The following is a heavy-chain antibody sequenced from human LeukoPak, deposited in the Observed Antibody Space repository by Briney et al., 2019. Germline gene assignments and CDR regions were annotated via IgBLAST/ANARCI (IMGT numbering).Heavy chain of an antibody. CDR3: AKDFYSSGKSIDY. Sequence: GGSLRLSCAASGFTFSSYAMSWVRQAPGKGLEWVSLISGSGGSTYYADSVKGRFTISRDNSKNTLYLQMNSLRGEDTAVYYCAKDFYSSGKSIDYWGQGTLVTVSS. V-gene: IGHV3-23*01. D-gene: IGHD6-19*01. J-gene: IGHJ4*02. CDR2: ISGSGGST. CDR1: GFTFSSYA.